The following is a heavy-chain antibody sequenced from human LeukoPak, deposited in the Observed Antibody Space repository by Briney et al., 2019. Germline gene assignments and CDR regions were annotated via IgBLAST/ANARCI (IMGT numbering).Heavy chain of an antibody. CDR3: ARVIYYDSSGYYSRSRAFDY. Sequence: SETLSLTCTVSGYSISSGYYWGWIRQPPGKGLEWIGSIYHSGSTYYNPSLKSRVTISVDTSKNQFSLKLSSVTAADTAVYYCARVIYYDSSGYYSRSRAFDYWGQGTLVTVSS. J-gene: IGHJ4*02. D-gene: IGHD3-22*01. V-gene: IGHV4-38-2*02. CDR2: IYHSGST. CDR1: GYSISSGYY.